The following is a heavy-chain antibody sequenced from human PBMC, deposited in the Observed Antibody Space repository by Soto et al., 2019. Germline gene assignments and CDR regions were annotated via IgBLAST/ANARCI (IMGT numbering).Heavy chain of an antibody. J-gene: IGHJ4*02. CDR2: ISSNGGST. Sequence: GGSLRLSCSASGFTFSSYAMHWVRQAPGRGLEYVSAISSNGGSTYYADSVKGRFTISRDNSKNTLYLQMSSLRAEDTAVYYCVRAYCGGDCYHYYFDYWGQGTLVTVSS. V-gene: IGHV3-64D*08. D-gene: IGHD2-21*02. CDR1: GFTFSSYA. CDR3: VRAYCGGDCYHYYFDY.